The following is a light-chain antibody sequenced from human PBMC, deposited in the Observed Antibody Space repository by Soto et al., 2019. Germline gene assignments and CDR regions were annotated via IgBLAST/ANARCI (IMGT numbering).Light chain of an antibody. J-gene: IGKJ1*01. CDR2: GAS. V-gene: IGKV3-20*01. CDR3: QQYGSSRWT. Sequence: EVVLTQSPGTLSLSPGERATLSCRASQSVSNSYLAWYHQKPGQAPRLLMYGASSRASGIPDRFSGSGSGTDFTLTISRLEPEDFGVYYCQQYGSSRWTFGQGTKVEIK. CDR1: QSVSNSY.